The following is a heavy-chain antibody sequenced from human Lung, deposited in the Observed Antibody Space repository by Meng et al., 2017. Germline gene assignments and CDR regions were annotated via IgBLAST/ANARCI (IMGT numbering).Heavy chain of an antibody. CDR3: ASYCRGTSCATY. J-gene: IGHJ4*02. CDR1: GYTFTGSY. D-gene: IGHD2-15*01. Sequence: QVQLVQSGAEVKKPGASVKVSCKASGYTFTGSYMHWVRQAPGQGLEWMGRVNPNNGGTNYAQKFQGRVTMTRDTSISTAYLELSRLTSDDTAVYYCASYCRGTSCATYWGQGSPVTVSS. CDR2: VNPNNGGT. V-gene: IGHV1-2*06.